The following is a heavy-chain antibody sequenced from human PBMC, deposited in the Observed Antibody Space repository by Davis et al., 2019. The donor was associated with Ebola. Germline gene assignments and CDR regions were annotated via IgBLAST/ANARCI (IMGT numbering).Heavy chain of an antibody. CDR2: ITGSGGSR. CDR1: QFTFRNSA. Sequence: GESLKISCAASQFTFRNSAMNWVRQAPGKGLEWVSSITGSGGSRYHADSVKGRFTISRDNSENTLHLQMNSLRADDTAVYYCAKSTMIVGDWDFDYWGQGTLVTVSS. V-gene: IGHV3-23*01. J-gene: IGHJ4*02. D-gene: IGHD3-22*01. CDR3: AKSTMIVGDWDFDY.